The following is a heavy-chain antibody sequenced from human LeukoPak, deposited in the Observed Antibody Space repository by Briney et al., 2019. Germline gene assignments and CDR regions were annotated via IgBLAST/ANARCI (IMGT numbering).Heavy chain of an antibody. CDR3: ARGQYSNYNWFDP. V-gene: IGHV4-31*03. CDR2: IYYSGST. CDR1: GGSISSGGYY. D-gene: IGHD4-11*01. J-gene: IGHJ5*02. Sequence: PSQTLSLTCTVSGGSISSGGYYWSWIRQHPGKGLEWIGYIYYSGSTYYNPSLKSRVTISVDTSKNQFSLKLSSVTAADMAVYYCARGQYSNYNWFDPWGQGTLVTVSS.